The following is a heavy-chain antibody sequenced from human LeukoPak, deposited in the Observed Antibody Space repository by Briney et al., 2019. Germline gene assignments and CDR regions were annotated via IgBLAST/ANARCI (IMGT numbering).Heavy chain of an antibody. CDR3: ARDGIAVAGTLVGMDV. Sequence: ASVKVSCKVSGYTLTELSMHWVRQAPGKGLEWMGGFDPEDGETIYAQKFQGRVTMTEDTSTDTAYMELSSLRSEDTAVYYCARDGIAVAGTLVGMDVWGQGTTVTVSS. V-gene: IGHV1-24*01. CDR2: FDPEDGET. J-gene: IGHJ6*02. D-gene: IGHD6-19*01. CDR1: GYTLTELS.